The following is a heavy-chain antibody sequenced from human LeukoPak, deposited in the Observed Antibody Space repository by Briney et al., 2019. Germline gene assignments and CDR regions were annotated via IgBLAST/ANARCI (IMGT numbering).Heavy chain of an antibody. Sequence: SVKVSCKASGGTFSSYAISWVRQAPGQGLGWMGGIIPIFGTANYAQKFQGRVTITTDESTSTAYMELSSLRSEDTAVYYCARGLERRRDYYYYMDVWGKGTTVTVSS. J-gene: IGHJ6*03. CDR1: GGTFSSYA. CDR2: IIPIFGTA. CDR3: ARGLERRRDYYYYMDV. V-gene: IGHV1-69*05. D-gene: IGHD1-1*01.